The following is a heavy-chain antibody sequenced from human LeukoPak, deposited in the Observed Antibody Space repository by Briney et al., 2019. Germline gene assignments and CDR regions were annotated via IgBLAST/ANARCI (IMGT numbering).Heavy chain of an antibody. CDR3: AGPFGAANYYYYGMDV. Sequence: GGSLRLSCAASGFTFSSYEMNWVRQAPGKGLEWVSYISSSGSTIYYADSVKGRFTISRDYAKNSLYLQMNSLRAEDTAVYYCAGPFGAANYYYYGMDVWGKGTTVTVSS. D-gene: IGHD3-10*01. CDR1: GFTFSSYE. J-gene: IGHJ6*04. V-gene: IGHV3-48*03. CDR2: ISSSGSTI.